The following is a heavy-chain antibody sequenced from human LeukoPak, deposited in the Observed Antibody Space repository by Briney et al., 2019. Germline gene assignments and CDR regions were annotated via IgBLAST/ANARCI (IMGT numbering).Heavy chain of an antibody. CDR3: ASTLTTGTTHLFDY. V-gene: IGHV4-30-4*08. CDR1: GGSISSGDYY. CDR2: IYYSGST. J-gene: IGHJ4*02. Sequence: SQTLSLTCTVSGGSISSGDYYWSWIRQPPGKGLEWIGYIYYSGSTYYNPSLKSRVTISVDTSKNQFSLKLSSVTAADTAVYYCASTLTTGTTHLFDYWDQGTLVTVSS. D-gene: IGHD1-1*01.